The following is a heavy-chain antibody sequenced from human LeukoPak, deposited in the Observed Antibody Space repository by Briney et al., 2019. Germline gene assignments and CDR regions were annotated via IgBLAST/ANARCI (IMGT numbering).Heavy chain of an antibody. J-gene: IGHJ4*02. CDR1: GGSISSYY. V-gene: IGHV4-59*08. Sequence: SETLSLTCTVSGGSISSYYWSWIRQPPGKGLEWIGYIYYSGSTNYNPSLKSRVTISVDTSKNQFSLKLSSVTAADTAVYYCARRSKSGYDRPFDYWGQGTLVTVSS. CDR2: IYYSGST. D-gene: IGHD5-12*01. CDR3: ARRSKSGYDRPFDY.